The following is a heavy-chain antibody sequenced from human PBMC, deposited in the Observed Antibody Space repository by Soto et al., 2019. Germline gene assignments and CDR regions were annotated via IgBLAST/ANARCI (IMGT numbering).Heavy chain of an antibody. D-gene: IGHD3-22*01. CDR3: ASTNYYYDSSGYYHSGY. CDR1: GGTFSSYA. J-gene: IGHJ4*02. V-gene: IGHV1-69*06. Sequence: SVKVSCKASGGTFSSYAISWVRQAPGQGLEWMGGIIPIFGTANYAQKFQGRVTITADKSTSTAYMELSSLRSEDTAVYYCASTNYYYDSSGYYHSGYWGQGTLVTVSS. CDR2: IIPIFGTA.